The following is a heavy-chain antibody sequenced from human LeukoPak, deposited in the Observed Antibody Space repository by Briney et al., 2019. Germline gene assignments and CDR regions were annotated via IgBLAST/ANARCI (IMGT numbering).Heavy chain of an antibody. V-gene: IGHV1-2*02. J-gene: IGHJ4*02. CDR2: INPNSGGP. CDR3: AKEGLAFDY. Sequence: ASVKDSCKTSGYTFTDYYMHWVRQAPGKGPEWMGWINPNSGGPRYAQKFQGRVTMTRDTSISTAYMELSRLRSDDTAVYYCAKEGLAFDYWGQGTLVTVSS. CDR1: GYTFTDYY. D-gene: IGHD5-12*01.